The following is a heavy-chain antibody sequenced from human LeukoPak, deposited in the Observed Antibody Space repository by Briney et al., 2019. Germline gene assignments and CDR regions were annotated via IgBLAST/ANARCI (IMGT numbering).Heavy chain of an antibody. J-gene: IGHJ6*02. CDR2: IYTSGST. CDR3: ARCENYYGMDV. CDR1: GGSISSGSYY. Sequence: KPSETLSLTCTVSGGSISSGSYYWSWIRQPAGKGLEWIGRIYTSGSTNYNPSLKSRFTISVDTSKNQFSLKLSSVTAADTAVYYCARCENYYGMDVWGQGTTVTVSS. V-gene: IGHV4-61*02.